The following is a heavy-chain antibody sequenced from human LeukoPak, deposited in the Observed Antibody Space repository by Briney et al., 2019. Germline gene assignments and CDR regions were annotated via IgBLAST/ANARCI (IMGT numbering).Heavy chain of an antibody. Sequence: GASVKVSCKASGYTFTGYYMHWVRQAPGQGLEWMGWITPSGGTNYPQKFQGRVAITWDTSITTAYMDLSRLTSDDTAVYYCARDRYGDGFAHLDYWGQGALATVSS. CDR3: ARDRYGDGFAHLDY. D-gene: IGHD5-24*01. CDR1: GYTFTGYY. CDR2: ITPSGGT. J-gene: IGHJ4*02. V-gene: IGHV1-2*02.